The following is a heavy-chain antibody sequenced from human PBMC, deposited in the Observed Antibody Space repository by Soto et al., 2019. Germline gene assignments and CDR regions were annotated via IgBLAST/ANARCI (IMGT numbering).Heavy chain of an antibody. CDR2: ISGSGGRV. D-gene: IGHD3-9*01. CDR3: TKDVGLRYFDDTYDAFDI. CDR1: GFTFSSYA. J-gene: IGHJ3*02. V-gene: IGHV3-23*01. Sequence: GGSLRLSCAASGFTFSSYAMSWVRQAPGKGLEWVSAISGSGGRVYYADSVKGRFTISRDSSKNTLYLQMNSLKTEDTAVYYCTKDVGLRYFDDTYDAFDIWGQGTKVTVSS.